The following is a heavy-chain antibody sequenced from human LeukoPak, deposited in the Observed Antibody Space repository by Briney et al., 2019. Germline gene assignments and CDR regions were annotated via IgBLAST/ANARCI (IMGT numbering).Heavy chain of an antibody. V-gene: IGHV5-51*01. D-gene: IGHD6-19*01. CDR1: GYSFTSYW. CDR3: ARQLYSSGWYGDNAFDI. Sequence: PGESLTLSCKGSGYSFTSYWIGWVRQMPGKGLEWMGIIYPHDSDTSYNPSFQGQVTISADKSISTAYLQWSSLKASDTAMYYCARQLYSSGWYGDNAFDIWGQGTMVTVSS. CDR2: IYPHDSDT. J-gene: IGHJ3*02.